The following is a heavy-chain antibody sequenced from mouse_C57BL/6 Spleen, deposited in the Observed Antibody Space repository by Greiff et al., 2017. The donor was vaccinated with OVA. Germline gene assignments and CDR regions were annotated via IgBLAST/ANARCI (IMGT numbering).Heavy chain of an antibody. Sequence: VQRVESGAELVRPGASVTLSCKASGYTFTDYEMHWVKQTPVHGLEWIGAIDPETGGTAYNQKFKGKAILTADKSSSTAYMELRSLTSEDSAVYYCTREGDGSSYGWFAYWGQGTLVTVSA. CDR3: TREGDGSSYGWFAY. CDR1: GYTFTDYE. V-gene: IGHV1-15*01. CDR2: IDPETGGT. D-gene: IGHD1-1*01. J-gene: IGHJ3*01.